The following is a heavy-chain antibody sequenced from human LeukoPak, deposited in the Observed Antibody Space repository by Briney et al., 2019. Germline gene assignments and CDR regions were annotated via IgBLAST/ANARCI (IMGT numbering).Heavy chain of an antibody. Sequence: GGSLRLSCAASGFTFSDYSLSWVRQAPGKGLEWVSSISSSRNYKYYSDSVKGRFTISRDNSKNTLYLQMNSLRAEDTAVYYCAKDRTPYYYYYYMDVWGKGTTVTISS. J-gene: IGHJ6*03. CDR3: AKDRTPYYYYYYMDV. CDR2: ISSSRNYK. V-gene: IGHV3-21*01. CDR1: GFTFSDYS.